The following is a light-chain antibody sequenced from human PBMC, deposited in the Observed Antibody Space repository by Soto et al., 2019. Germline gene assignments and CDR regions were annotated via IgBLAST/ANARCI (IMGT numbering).Light chain of an antibody. J-gene: IGKJ5*01. Sequence: IVLTQSPATLSLSPGERATLSCRASLSVNTFLAWYQQKPGQAPRLLIYDASNRATGIPPRFSGSGSGTDFTLTISSLEPEDFVFYYCQQRSNWGITFGQGTRLEMK. V-gene: IGKV3-11*01. CDR1: LSVNTF. CDR2: DAS. CDR3: QQRSNWGIT.